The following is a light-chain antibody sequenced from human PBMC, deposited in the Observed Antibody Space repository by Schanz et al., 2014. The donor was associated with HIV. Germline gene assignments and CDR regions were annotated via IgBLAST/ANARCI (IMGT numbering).Light chain of an antibody. CDR3: AAWDDRLNGWV. V-gene: IGLV1-40*01. J-gene: IGLJ3*02. Sequence: QSVLTQPPSVSGAPGQRVTISCTGSSSNIGSVYDVHWYQQLPGTAPKHLIFANSDRPSGVPDRFSGSKSGTSASLAISGLRSEDEADYHCAAWDDRLNGWVFGGGTKLTVL. CDR1: SSNIGSVYD. CDR2: ANS.